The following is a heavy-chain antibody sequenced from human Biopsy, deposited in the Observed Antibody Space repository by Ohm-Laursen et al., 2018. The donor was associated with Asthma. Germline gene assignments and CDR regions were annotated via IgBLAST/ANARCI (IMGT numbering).Heavy chain of an antibody. D-gene: IGHD5-12*01. CDR3: ARGTIVAGIDY. Sequence: SETLSLTCSVYGGSVSSDKYYWSWIRQPPGKGLEWIAYIFYSGATNYNPALKSRVAQSIDTSKSQFSLRLNSLSAADTAVYYCARGTIVAGIDYWGRGTLVTVSS. J-gene: IGHJ4*02. CDR1: GGSVSSDKYY. V-gene: IGHV4-61*01. CDR2: IFYSGAT.